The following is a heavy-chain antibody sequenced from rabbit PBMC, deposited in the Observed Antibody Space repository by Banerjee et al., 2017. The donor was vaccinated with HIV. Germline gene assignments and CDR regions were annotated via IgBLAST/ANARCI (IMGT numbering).Heavy chain of an antibody. V-gene: IGHV1S40*01. CDR1: GFSFSNKYV. CDR2: INTSSGNT. J-gene: IGHJ4*01. Sequence: QSLEESGGDLVKPGASLTLTCTASGFSFSNKYVMCWVRQAPGKGLEWIACINTSSGNTVYASWAKGRFTISKTSSTTVTLQMTSLTAADTATYFCARENYAGYGYGMTLWGPGTLVTVS. CDR3: ARENYAGYGYGMTL. D-gene: IGHD6-1*01.